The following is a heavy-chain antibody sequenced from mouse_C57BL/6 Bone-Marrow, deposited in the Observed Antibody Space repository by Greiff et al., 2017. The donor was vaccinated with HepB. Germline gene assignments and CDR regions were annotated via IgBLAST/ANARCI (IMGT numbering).Heavy chain of an antibody. V-gene: IGHV14-4*01. CDR1: GFNIKDDY. J-gene: IGHJ3*01. Sequence: VQLQQSGAELVRPGASVKLSCTASGFNIKDDYMHWVKQRPEKGLEWIGWIDPENGDTEYASKFQGKATITADTSSNTAYLQLSSLTSEDTAVYYCTTLITTVVATDAYWGQGTLVTVSA. CDR2: IDPENGDT. D-gene: IGHD1-1*01. CDR3: TTLITTVVATDAY.